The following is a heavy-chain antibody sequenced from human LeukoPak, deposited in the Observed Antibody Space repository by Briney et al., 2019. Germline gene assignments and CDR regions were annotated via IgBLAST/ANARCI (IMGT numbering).Heavy chain of an antibody. CDR1: GYTFTSYG. D-gene: IGHD3-10*01. CDR3: ARDAPGVELLVAFGY. CDR2: ISAYNGNT. Sequence: GASVKVSCKASGYTFTSYGISWVRQAPGQGLEWMGWISAYNGNTNYAQKLQGRVTMTTDTSTSTAYMELRSLRSDDTAVYCCARDAPGVELLVAFGYWGQGTLVTVSS. V-gene: IGHV1-18*01. J-gene: IGHJ4*02.